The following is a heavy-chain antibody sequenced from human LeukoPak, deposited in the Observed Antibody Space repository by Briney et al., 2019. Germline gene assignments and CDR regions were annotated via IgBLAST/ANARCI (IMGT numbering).Heavy chain of an antibody. CDR1: GNTFSTYA. V-gene: IGHV1-69*04. CDR3: ARYLRSDEGYFDY. Sequence: SVKVSCKASGNTFSTYAINWVRHAPGQGLEWMGRIIPMLDIANYAQKFQGRVTITADKSTSTAYMDLSSLKSEDTAVYYCARYLRSDEGYFDYWGQGTLVTVSS. D-gene: IGHD2-21*02. CDR2: IIPMLDIA. J-gene: IGHJ4*02.